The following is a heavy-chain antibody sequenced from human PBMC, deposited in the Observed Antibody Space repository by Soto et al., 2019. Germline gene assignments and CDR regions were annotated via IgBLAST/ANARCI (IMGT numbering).Heavy chain of an antibody. J-gene: IGHJ3*02. Sequence: GGSLRVSCAASGFTSTNYVMNWVRQAPGKGLEWVSSISGSGTTTFYADSVKGRFIISRDNSKNTLYLQMNSLRAEDTALYYCAKDRVGGVPDAFDIWGQGTMVTVS. CDR3: AKDRVGGVPDAFDI. D-gene: IGHD2-8*01. CDR2: ISGSGTTT. V-gene: IGHV3-23*01. CDR1: GFTSTNYV.